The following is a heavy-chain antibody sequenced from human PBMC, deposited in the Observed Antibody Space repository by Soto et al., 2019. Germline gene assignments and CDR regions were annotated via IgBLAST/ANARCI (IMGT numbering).Heavy chain of an antibody. Sequence: QLQLQESGPGLVKPSENLSLTCTVSDGSISSSNYYWGWIRQPPGKGLEWIGSIYYSGSTYYNPSLKSRVTISVDMSKNQFSLKLSSVTAADTAMFYCARNTVVTPRCDYWGQGTLVTVSS. CDR1: DGSISSSNYY. V-gene: IGHV4-39*01. CDR2: IYYSGST. D-gene: IGHD2-21*02. J-gene: IGHJ4*02. CDR3: ARNTVVTPRCDY.